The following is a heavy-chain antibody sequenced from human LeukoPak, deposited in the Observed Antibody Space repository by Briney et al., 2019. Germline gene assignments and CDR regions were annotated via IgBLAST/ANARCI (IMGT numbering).Heavy chain of an antibody. D-gene: IGHD1-26*01. J-gene: IGHJ4*02. V-gene: IGHV4-38-2*02. CDR1: GYSISSGFY. CDR2: IYHSGST. Sequence: SETLSLTCTVPGYSISSGFYWGWIRQPPGKGLEWIGSIYHSGSTYYNPSLKSRVTISVDTSKNQFSLKLSSATAADTAVYYCARAVGVTNGLFDYWGPGTLVTVSS. CDR3: ARAVGVTNGLFDY.